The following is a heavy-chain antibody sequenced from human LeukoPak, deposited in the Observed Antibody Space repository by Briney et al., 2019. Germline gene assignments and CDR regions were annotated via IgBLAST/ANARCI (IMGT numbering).Heavy chain of an antibody. CDR3: STDEWS. CDR2: IKRKSEGGTT. CDR1: GFTFSNGW. D-gene: IGHD3-3*01. J-gene: IGHJ5*02. Sequence: GGSLRLSCAASGFTFSNGWMSWFRQAPGKGLEWVGRIKRKSEGGTTDYAAPVKGRFTISRDDSKNTLYLQMNSLKIEDTAVYYCSTDEWSWGQGTLVTVSS. V-gene: IGHV3-15*01.